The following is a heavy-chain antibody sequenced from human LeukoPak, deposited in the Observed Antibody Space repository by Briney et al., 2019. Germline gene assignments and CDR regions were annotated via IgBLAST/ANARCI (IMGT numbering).Heavy chain of an antibody. CDR1: GGSFSGYY. D-gene: IGHD3-10*01. J-gene: IGHJ6*03. CDR2: INHSGST. V-gene: IGHV4-34*01. Sequence: PSETLSLTCAVYGGSFSGYYWSWIRQPPGKGLEGIGEINHSGSTNYNPSLKSRVTISVDTSKNQFSLKLSSVTAADTAVYYCAREESSPYYYYYYMDVWGKGTTVTVSS. CDR3: AREESSPYYYYYYMDV.